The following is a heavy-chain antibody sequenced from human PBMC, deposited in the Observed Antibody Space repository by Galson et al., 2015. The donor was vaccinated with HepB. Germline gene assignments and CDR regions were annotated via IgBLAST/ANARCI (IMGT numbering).Heavy chain of an antibody. D-gene: IGHD6-19*01. V-gene: IGHV1-3*01. Sequence: SVKVSCKASGYTFTSYAMHWVRQAPGQRLEWMGWINAGNGNTKYSQKFQGRVTITRDTSASTAYMELSSLRSEDTAVYYCASGHSSGWSTFDYWGQGTLVTVSS. CDR3: ASGHSSGWSTFDY. CDR1: GYTFTSYA. J-gene: IGHJ4*02. CDR2: INAGNGNT.